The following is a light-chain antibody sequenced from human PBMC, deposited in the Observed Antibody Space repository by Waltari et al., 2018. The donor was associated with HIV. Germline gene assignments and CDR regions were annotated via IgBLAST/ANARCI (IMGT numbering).Light chain of an antibody. V-gene: IGLV1-44*01. CDR1: NSNIGSNT. J-gene: IGLJ2*01. CDR3: ASWDDSLNGVV. Sequence: QSVLTQPPSTSGTPGQRVTISCSGSNSNIGSNTVNWYQQVPGDAPKLLIYSNDQRPSGVPDRFSGSKSDTSASLAISGLQSEDETDYYCASWDDSLNGVVFGGGTKLTAL. CDR2: SND.